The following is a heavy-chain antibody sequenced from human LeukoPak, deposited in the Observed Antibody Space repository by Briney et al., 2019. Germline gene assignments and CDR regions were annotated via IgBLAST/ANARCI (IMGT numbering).Heavy chain of an antibody. CDR2: ISGSGGST. CDR1: GFTFSSYD. Sequence: GGSLTLSCAASGFTFSSYDMSWVGQAPGKGLEWVSAISGSGGSTYYADSVKGQFTISRDNSKNTLYLQMNSLRAEDTAVYYCAKVGWDTAMVTGWFDPWGQGSLVADSS. J-gene: IGHJ5*02. D-gene: IGHD5-18*01. CDR3: AKVGWDTAMVTGWFDP. V-gene: IGHV3-23*01.